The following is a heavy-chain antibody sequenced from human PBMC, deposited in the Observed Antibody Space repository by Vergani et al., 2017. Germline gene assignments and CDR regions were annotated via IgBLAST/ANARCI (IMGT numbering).Heavy chain of an antibody. D-gene: IGHD4-17*01. CDR1: GGSISSYY. V-gene: IGHV4-4*07. CDR2: IYTSGST. Sequence: QVQLQESGPGLVKPSETLSLTCPVPGGSISSYYWSWIRQPAGKGLEWIGRIYTSGSTNYNPSLKSRVTMSVDTSKNQFSLKLSSVTAADTAVYYCARDLLDYGDYLYAFDIWGQGTMVTVSS. J-gene: IGHJ3*02. CDR3: ARDLLDYGDYLYAFDI.